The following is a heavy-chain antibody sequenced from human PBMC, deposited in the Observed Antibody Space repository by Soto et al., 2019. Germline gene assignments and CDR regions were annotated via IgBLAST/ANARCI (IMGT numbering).Heavy chain of an antibody. CDR2: IIPIFGTA. Sequence: WGLQKPKKGLEGMGVIIPIFGTANYAQKFQGRVTITADESTSTAYMELSSLRSEDTAVYYCARNKRRFESHKDNNNYYRSGMDVWGKGTTVTVS. D-gene: IGHD1-1*01. CDR3: ARNKRRFESHKDNNNYYRSGMDV. V-gene: IGHV1-69*01. J-gene: IGHJ6*04.